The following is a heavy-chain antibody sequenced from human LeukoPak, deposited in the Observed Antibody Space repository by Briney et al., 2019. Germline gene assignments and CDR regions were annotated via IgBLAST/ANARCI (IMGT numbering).Heavy chain of an antibody. D-gene: IGHD4-17*01. J-gene: IGHJ4*02. Sequence: ASVKVSCKGSGYTFTGYYIQWVGQAPGQGLEWMGWINPNSGGTNYAQKFQGRVTMTRDTSISTAYMELSRLRSDDTAVYYCARFSDYGDCFDYWGQGTLVTVSS. CDR3: ARFSDYGDCFDY. CDR1: GYTFTGYY. CDR2: INPNSGGT. V-gene: IGHV1-2*02.